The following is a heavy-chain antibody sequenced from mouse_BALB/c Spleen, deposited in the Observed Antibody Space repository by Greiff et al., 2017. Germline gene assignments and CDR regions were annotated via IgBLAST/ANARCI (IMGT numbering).Heavy chain of an antibody. Sequence: EVQRVESGGDLVKPGGSLKLSCAASGFTFSSYGMSWVRQTPDKRLEWVATISSGGSYTYYPDSVKGRFTISRDNAKNTLYLQMSSLKSEDTAMYYCARQDGYFQMDYWGQGTSVTVSS. CDR1: GFTFSSYG. CDR2: ISSGGSYT. D-gene: IGHD2-3*01. CDR3: ARQDGYFQMDY. J-gene: IGHJ4*01. V-gene: IGHV5-6*01.